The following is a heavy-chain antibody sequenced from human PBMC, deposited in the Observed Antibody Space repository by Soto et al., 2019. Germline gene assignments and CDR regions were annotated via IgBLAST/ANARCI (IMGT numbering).Heavy chain of an antibody. Sequence: ASVKVSCKASGYTFTSYGISWVRQAPGQGLEWMGWISAYNGNTNYAQKIQGRVTMTTDTSTSTAYMEQRNLRSDDTAVYYCAREPHGFWSGYQTYYYYMDVWGKGTTVTVSS. CDR2: ISAYNGNT. CDR3: AREPHGFWSGYQTYYYYMDV. J-gene: IGHJ6*03. CDR1: GYTFTSYG. D-gene: IGHD3-3*01. V-gene: IGHV1-18*01.